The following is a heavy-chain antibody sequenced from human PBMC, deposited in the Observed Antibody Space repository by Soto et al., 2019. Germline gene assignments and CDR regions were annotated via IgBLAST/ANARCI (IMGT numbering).Heavy chain of an antibody. V-gene: IGHV3-23*01. D-gene: IGHD6-19*01. CDR2: ISGSGDST. J-gene: IGHJ1*01. Sequence: PGGSLRLSCAASGFTFSSYAMSWARQAPGKGLEWVSGISGSGDSTYYADSVKGRFTISRDNSKKTVYLQMNSLRAEDTAVYYCAKGVPGIAVAGTGYFQHWGQGT. CDR1: GFTFSSYA. CDR3: AKGVPGIAVAGTGYFQH.